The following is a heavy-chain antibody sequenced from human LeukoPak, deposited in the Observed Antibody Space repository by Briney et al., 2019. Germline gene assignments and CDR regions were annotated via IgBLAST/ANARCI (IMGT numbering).Heavy chain of an antibody. D-gene: IGHD2-2*02. J-gene: IGHJ1*01. Sequence: SETLSLTCTVSGGSIGSNNYYWGWIRQPPGKGLEWIGSIYYSGSTYYNPSLKSRVTISVDTSKNQFPLKLSSVTAADTAVYYCARALRTERGCSSTSCYTLQYFQHWGQGTLVTVSS. CDR3: ARALRTERGCSSTSCYTLQYFQH. CDR1: GGSIGSNNYY. V-gene: IGHV4-39*01. CDR2: IYYSGST.